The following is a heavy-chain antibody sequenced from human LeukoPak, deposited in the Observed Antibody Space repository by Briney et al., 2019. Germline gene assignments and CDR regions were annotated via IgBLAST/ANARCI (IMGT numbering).Heavy chain of an antibody. J-gene: IGHJ3*02. D-gene: IGHD2-2*01. Sequence: GGSLRLSCAASGFTVSSNYMNWVRQAPGKGLEWVSSISSSSSYIYYADSVKGRFTISRDNAKNSLYLQMNSLRAEDTAVYYCARTVVPAASDAFDIWGQGTMVTVSS. CDR1: GFTVSSNY. V-gene: IGHV3-21*01. CDR3: ARTVVPAASDAFDI. CDR2: ISSSSSYI.